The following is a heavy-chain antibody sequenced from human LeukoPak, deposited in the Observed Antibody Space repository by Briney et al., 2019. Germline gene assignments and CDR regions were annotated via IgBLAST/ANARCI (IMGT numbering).Heavy chain of an antibody. CDR2: IYTSGST. CDR1: GGSISSGSYY. J-gene: IGHJ4*02. CDR3: ARWSDYYDFWSGYNSPIDY. Sequence: SETLSLTCTVSGGSISSGSYYWSWIRQPAGKGLEWIGRIYTSGSTNYNPSLKSRVTISVDTSKNQFSLKLSSVTAADTAVYYCARWSDYYDFWSGYNSPIDYWGQGTLVTVSS. D-gene: IGHD3-3*01. V-gene: IGHV4-61*02.